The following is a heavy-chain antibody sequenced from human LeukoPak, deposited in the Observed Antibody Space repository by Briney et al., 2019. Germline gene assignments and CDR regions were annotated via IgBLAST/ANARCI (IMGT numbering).Heavy chain of an antibody. J-gene: IGHJ5*02. V-gene: IGHV1-69*04. Sequence: ASVKVSCKASGGTFSSYAIRWVRQAPGQGLEWMGRIIPILGIANYAQKFQGRVTITADKSTSTAYMELSSLRSEDTAVYYCARDTPYQKKEIRFLEWLAAFDPWGQGTLVTVSS. CDR2: IIPILGIA. D-gene: IGHD3-3*01. CDR3: ARDTPYQKKEIRFLEWLAAFDP. CDR1: GGTFSSYA.